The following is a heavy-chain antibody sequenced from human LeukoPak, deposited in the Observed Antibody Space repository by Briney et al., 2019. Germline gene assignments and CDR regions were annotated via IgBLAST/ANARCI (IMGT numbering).Heavy chain of an antibody. D-gene: IGHD6-13*01. V-gene: IGHV3-30*02. CDR2: IRYDGSNK. CDR3: AKDLSPAADGTYFDF. CDR1: GFTFSSYG. Sequence: GGSLRLSCAASGFTFSSYGFHWVRQAPGKGLEWVTFIRYDGSNKYYTDSAKGRFTISRDNSKNMLYLQMTSLRLEDTALYYCAKDLSPAADGTYFDFWGQGTLVTVSS. J-gene: IGHJ4*02.